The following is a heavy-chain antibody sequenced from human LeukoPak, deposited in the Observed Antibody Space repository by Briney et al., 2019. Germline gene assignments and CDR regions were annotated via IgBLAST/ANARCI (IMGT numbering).Heavy chain of an antibody. V-gene: IGHV1-2*02. CDR3: ARDHGRYATDY. D-gene: IGHD1-26*01. CDR2: INPNSGGT. J-gene: IGHJ4*02. Sequence: ASVKVSCKASGYTFTGYYIHWVRLAPGQGLKWMGWINPNSGGTNYAQEFQGRVTMTGDTSISTAYMELSWLRSDDTAAYYCARDHGRYATDYWGQGTLVTVSS. CDR1: GYTFTGYY.